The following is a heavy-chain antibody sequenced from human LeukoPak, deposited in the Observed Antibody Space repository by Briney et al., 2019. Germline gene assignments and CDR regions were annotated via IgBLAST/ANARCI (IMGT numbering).Heavy chain of an antibody. Sequence: PSETLSLICAVHGGSFSGSYWSWIRQPPGKGLEWIGEINHSGSTNYNPSLKSRVTISVDTSKNQFSLKLSSVTAADTAVYYCARARVAGIGVDYWGQGTLVTVSS. J-gene: IGHJ4*02. CDR1: GGSFSGSY. D-gene: IGHD6-19*01. V-gene: IGHV4-34*01. CDR3: ARARVAGIGVDY. CDR2: INHSGST.